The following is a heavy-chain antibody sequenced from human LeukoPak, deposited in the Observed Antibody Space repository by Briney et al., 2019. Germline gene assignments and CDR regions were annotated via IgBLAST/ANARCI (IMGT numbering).Heavy chain of an antibody. V-gene: IGHV3-30*03. Sequence: PGRSLRLSCAASGFTFSSYGMHWVRQAPGKGPEWVAVISYDGSNKYYADSVKGRFTISRDNSKNTLYLQMSSLRAEDTAVYYCVFEGRADAFDIWGQGTMVTVSS. D-gene: IGHD3-10*01. J-gene: IGHJ3*02. CDR1: GFTFSSYG. CDR3: VFEGRADAFDI. CDR2: ISYDGSNK.